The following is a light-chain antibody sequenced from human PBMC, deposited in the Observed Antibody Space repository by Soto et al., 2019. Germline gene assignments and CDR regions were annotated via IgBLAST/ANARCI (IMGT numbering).Light chain of an antibody. CDR1: SSNIGSNT. CDR2: SNN. Sequence: QSVLTQPPSVSAAPGQKVTISCSGSSSNIGSNTVNWYQQLPGTAPKLLIYSNNQRPSGVPDRFSGSKSGTSASLAISGLQSEDEADYYCAAWDDSLNGPNVVFGGGTKLTVL. V-gene: IGLV1-44*01. CDR3: AAWDDSLNGPNVV. J-gene: IGLJ2*01.